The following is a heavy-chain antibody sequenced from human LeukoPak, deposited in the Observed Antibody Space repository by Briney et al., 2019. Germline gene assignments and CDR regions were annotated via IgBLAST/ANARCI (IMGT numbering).Heavy chain of an antibody. CDR1: GFTVSSNY. D-gene: IGHD6-6*01. CDR3: ARARELGSSSLYFDY. CDR2: IYSGGST. V-gene: IGHV3-53*01. J-gene: IGHJ4*02. Sequence: PGGSLRLSCAASGFTVSSNYMSWVRQAPGKGLEWVSVIYSGGSTYYADSVKGRFTISRGNSKNTLYLQMNSLRAEDTAVYYCARARELGSSSLYFDYWGQGTLVTVSS.